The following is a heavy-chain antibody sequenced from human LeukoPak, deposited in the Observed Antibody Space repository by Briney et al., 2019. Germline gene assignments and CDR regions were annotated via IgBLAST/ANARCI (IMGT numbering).Heavy chain of an antibody. Sequence: GGSLRLSCAASGFTFSSYEMNWVRQAPGKGLEWVSYISGSGSNIYYADSVKGRFTISRDNAKNSLYLQMNSLRAEDTAVYYCARSELADYWGQGTLVTVSS. CDR2: ISGSGSNI. V-gene: IGHV3-48*03. CDR3: ARSELADY. J-gene: IGHJ4*02. CDR1: GFTFSSYE. D-gene: IGHD6-13*01.